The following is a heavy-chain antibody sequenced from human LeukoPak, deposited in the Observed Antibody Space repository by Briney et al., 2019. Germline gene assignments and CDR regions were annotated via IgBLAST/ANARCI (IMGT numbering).Heavy chain of an antibody. Sequence: SGTLSLTCDVSGDSISSGYYWGWIRQPPGKGLEWIGSIYHSGSTTYNPSLKSRVTISADTSKNQFSLKVRSVTAADTAVYYCARNSSGWFFDYWGQGTLVTVSS. V-gene: IGHV4-38-2*01. CDR3: ARNSSGWFFDY. CDR1: GDSISSGYY. CDR2: IYHSGST. J-gene: IGHJ4*02. D-gene: IGHD6-19*01.